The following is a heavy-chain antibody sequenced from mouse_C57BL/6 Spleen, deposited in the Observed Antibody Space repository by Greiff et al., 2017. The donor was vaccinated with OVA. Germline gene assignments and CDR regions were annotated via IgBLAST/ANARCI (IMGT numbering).Heavy chain of an antibody. CDR2: IWRGGST. J-gene: IGHJ4*01. CDR3: AKETAQAVGAMDY. D-gene: IGHD3-2*02. Sequence: VKLQQSGPGLVQPSQSLSITCTVSGFSLTSYGVHWVRPSPGKGLEWLGVIWRGGSTDYTAAFMSRLSITKDNSKSQVFFKMNSLQADDTAIYYCAKETAQAVGAMDYWGQGTSVTVSS. CDR1: GFSLTSYG. V-gene: IGHV2-5*01.